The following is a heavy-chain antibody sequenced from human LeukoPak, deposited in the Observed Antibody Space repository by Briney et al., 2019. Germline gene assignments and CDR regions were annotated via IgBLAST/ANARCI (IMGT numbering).Heavy chain of an antibody. CDR3: ARDVAYSAFDY. CDR1: GFTFSSYS. CDR2: IRPDGSEG. J-gene: IGHJ4*02. Sequence: GGSLRLSCAASGFTFSSYSMNWVRQAPGKGLEWVATIRPDGSEGYYADSVRGRFTISRDNSKNSFYLQMSSLRAEDTGVFYCARDVAYSAFDYWGQGTLVTVSS. D-gene: IGHD2-21*01. V-gene: IGHV3-7*01.